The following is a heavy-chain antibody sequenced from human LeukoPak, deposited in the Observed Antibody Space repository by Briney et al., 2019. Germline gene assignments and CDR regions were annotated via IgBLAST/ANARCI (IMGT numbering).Heavy chain of an antibody. J-gene: IGHJ4*02. CDR3: TRDSAAPGADLDY. D-gene: IGHD6-13*01. CDR2: ISTDGSMT. CDR1: GFTFSSYW. V-gene: IGHV3-74*01. Sequence: GGSLRLSCAASGFTFSSYWIHWVRQAPGKGLVWVSHISTDGSMTDYADSVKGRFTISRDNARNTLYLQVNSLRAEDTAVYYCTRDSAAPGADLDYWGQGTLVTVSS.